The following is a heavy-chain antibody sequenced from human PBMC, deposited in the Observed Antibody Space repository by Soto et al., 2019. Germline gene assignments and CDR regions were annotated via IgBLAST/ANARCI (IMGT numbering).Heavy chain of an antibody. Sequence: SETLSLTCAVYGGSFSGYYWSWIRQPPGKGLEWIGEINHSGSTNYNPSLKSRVTISVDTSKNQFSLKLSSVTAADTAVYYCARAWVRGASNWFDPWGQGTLVTVSS. CDR1: GGSFSGYY. CDR2: INHSGST. J-gene: IGHJ5*02. CDR3: ARAWVRGASNWFDP. V-gene: IGHV4-34*01. D-gene: IGHD3-10*01.